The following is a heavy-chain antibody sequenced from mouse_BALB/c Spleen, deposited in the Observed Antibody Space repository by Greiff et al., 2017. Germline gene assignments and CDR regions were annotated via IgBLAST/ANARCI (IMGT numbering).Heavy chain of an antibody. CDR1: GFTFSSFG. Sequence: DVMLVESGGGLVQPGGSRKLSCAASGFTFSSFGMHWVRQAPEKGLEWVAYISSGSSTIYYADTVKGRFTISRDNPKNTLFLQMTSLRSEDTAMYYCARAAPYAMDYWGQGTSVTVSS. V-gene: IGHV5-17*02. CDR2: ISSGSSTI. CDR3: ARAAPYAMDY. J-gene: IGHJ4*01.